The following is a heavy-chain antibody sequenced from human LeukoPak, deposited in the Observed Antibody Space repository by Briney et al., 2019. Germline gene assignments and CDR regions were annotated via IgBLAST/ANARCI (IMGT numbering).Heavy chain of an antibody. CDR2: INPSDGST. D-gene: IGHD5-24*01. CDR3: ARRVATTEHFDY. J-gene: IGHJ4*02. V-gene: IGHV1-46*01. CDR1: GYTFTSYY. Sequence: GASVKVSCKASGYTFTSYYIHWVRQAPGQGLEWMGIINPSDGSTSYAQKFQGRVTMTRDTSTSTVYMELSSLRSEDTAVYYCARRVATTEHFDYWGQGTLVTVSS.